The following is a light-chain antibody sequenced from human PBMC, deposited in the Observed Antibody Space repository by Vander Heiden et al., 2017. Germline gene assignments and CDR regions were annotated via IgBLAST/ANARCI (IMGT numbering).Light chain of an antibody. CDR1: KLGDQY. V-gene: IGLV3-1*01. J-gene: IGLJ2*01. CDR2: QDS. Sequence: SSELTQPPSVSVAPGQTASITCSGDKLGDQYACWYQQKPGQSPVLVIYQDSKRPSGIPERFSGSNSGNTATLTNSGTQAMDEADYYCQAWDSSTVVFGGGTKLTVL. CDR3: QAWDSSTVV.